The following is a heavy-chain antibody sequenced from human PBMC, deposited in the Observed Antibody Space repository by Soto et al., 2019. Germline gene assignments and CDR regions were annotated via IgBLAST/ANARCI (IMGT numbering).Heavy chain of an antibody. V-gene: IGHV3-21*01. J-gene: IGHJ6*03. CDR3: ASSPTYCSSTSCISDYYMDV. CDR1: GFTFSSYS. CDR2: ISSSSSYI. D-gene: IGHD2-2*01. Sequence: PAGSLRLSCAASGFTFSSYSMNWVRQAPGKGLEWVSSISSSSSYIYYADSVKGRFTISRDNAKNSLYLQMNSLRAEDTAVYYCASSPTYCSSTSCISDYYMDVWGKGTTVTVSS.